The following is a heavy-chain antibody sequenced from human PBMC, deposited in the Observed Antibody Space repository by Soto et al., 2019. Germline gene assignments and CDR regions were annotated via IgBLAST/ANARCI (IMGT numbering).Heavy chain of an antibody. CDR1: GVSISSNSHY. CDR2: IYYGGRT. Sequence: PSETLSLTCTVSGVSISSNSHYWGWIRQPPGKGLAWIASIYYGGRTSHNPSLKSRVTISVDTSKNQFSLNLNSVTAADTAVYYCARLTGYCSGGSCYSGSHFDYWGQGTLVTVS. D-gene: IGHD2-15*01. V-gene: IGHV4-39*01. CDR3: ARLTGYCSGGSCYSGSHFDY. J-gene: IGHJ4*02.